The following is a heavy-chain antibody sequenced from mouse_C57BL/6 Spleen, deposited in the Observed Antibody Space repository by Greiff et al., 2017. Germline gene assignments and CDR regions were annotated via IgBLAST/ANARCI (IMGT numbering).Heavy chain of an antibody. CDR3: ARSKDFYAMDY. J-gene: IGHJ4*01. V-gene: IGHV1-82*01. Sequence: VQLQQSGPELVKPGASVKISCKASGYAFSSYWMNWVKQRPGKGLEWIGRIYPGDGDTNYNGKFKGKATLTADKSSSTAYMQLSSLASEDSAVYFCARSKDFYAMDYWGQGTSVTVSS. CDR1: GYAFSSYW. CDR2: IYPGDGDT.